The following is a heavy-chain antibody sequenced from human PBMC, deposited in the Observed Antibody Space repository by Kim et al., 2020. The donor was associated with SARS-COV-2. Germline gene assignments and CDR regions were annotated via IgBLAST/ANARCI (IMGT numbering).Heavy chain of an antibody. CDR1: GFTFSNAW. V-gene: IGHV3-15*01. CDR2: IKSKTDGGTT. CDR3: TTRDPYVDPFDY. Sequence: GGSLRLSCAASGFTFSNAWMSWVLQAPGKGLEWVGRIKSKTDGGTTDYAAPVKGRFTISRDDSKNTLYLQMNSLKTEDTAVYYCTTRDPYVDPFDYWGQGTLVTVSS. D-gene: IGHD3-16*01. J-gene: IGHJ4*02.